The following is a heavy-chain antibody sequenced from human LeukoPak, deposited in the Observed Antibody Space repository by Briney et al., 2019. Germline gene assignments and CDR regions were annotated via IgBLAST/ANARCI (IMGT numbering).Heavy chain of an antibody. CDR1: GYTFTSYD. Sequence: ASVRVSCKASGYTFTSYDINWVRQATGQGLEWMGWMNPNSGNTGYAQKFQGRVTITRNTSISTAYMELSSLRSEDTAVYYCARGFYNWNDLNYYYYMDVWGKGTTVTVSS. J-gene: IGHJ6*03. V-gene: IGHV1-8*03. D-gene: IGHD1-1*01. CDR3: ARGFYNWNDLNYYYYMDV. CDR2: MNPNSGNT.